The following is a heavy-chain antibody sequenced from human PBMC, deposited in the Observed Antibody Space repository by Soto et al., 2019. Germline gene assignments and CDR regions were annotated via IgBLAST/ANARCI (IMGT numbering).Heavy chain of an antibody. J-gene: IGHJ4*02. CDR2: ISGSGGTT. CDR3: AKAYSSGWPYYFDY. Sequence: GGSLRLSCAASAFTFSSCAMSWVRQAPGKGLEWVSGISGSGGTTYYVDSVKGRFTISRDNFKNTLYLQMNSLRAEDTAIYYCAKAYSSGWPYYFDYWGQGTLVTVSS. D-gene: IGHD6-19*01. CDR1: AFTFSSCA. V-gene: IGHV3-23*01.